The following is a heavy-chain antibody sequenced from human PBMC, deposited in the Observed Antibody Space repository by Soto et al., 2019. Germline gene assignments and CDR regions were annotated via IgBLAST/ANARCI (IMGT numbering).Heavy chain of an antibody. D-gene: IGHD6-13*01. J-gene: IGHJ4*02. Sequence: EVQLLESEGGLVQPGGSLRLSCAASGFTFSSYAMSWVRQAPGKGLEWVLAVSSSGGSTYYADSVKGRFTISRDNSKNTLYLQMNSLRAEDTAVYYCAKYSTSWRGGQFDYWGQGTLVTVSS. CDR2: VSSSGGST. CDR3: AKYSTSWRGGQFDY. V-gene: IGHV3-23*01. CDR1: GFTFSSYA.